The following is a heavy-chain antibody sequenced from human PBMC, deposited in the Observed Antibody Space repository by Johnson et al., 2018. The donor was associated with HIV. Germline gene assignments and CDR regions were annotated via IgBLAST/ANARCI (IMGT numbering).Heavy chain of an antibody. Sequence: VQLVESGGGLVQPGGSLRLSCAASGFTVSSNYMSWVRQAPGKGLAWVSVIYSGGSTYYADSVKGRFTISRDNSKNTLYLQMNSLRAEDTAVYYCARRCSIAAHPSCVLDAFDIWGQGTMVTVSS. D-gene: IGHD6-6*01. CDR2: IYSGGST. CDR3: ARRCSIAAHPSCVLDAFDI. J-gene: IGHJ3*02. V-gene: IGHV3-66*02. CDR1: GFTVSSNY.